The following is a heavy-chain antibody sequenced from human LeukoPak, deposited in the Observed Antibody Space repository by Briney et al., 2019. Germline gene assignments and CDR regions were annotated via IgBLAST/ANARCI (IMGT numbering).Heavy chain of an antibody. J-gene: IGHJ5*02. CDR1: GGSISSGDYY. V-gene: IGHV4-30-4*01. D-gene: IGHD6-19*01. Sequence: SETLSLTCTVSGGSISSGDYYWSWIRQPPGKGLEWIGYIYYSGSTYYNPSLKSRVTISVDTSKSQFSLKLSSVTAADTAVYYCARGLSSGWYRNWFDPWGQGTLVTVSS. CDR2: IYYSGST. CDR3: ARGLSSGWYRNWFDP.